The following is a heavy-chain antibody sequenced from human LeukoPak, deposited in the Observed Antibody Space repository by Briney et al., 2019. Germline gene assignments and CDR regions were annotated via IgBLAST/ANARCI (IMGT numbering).Heavy chain of an antibody. Sequence: PGGSLRLSCSASGFTFSSYAMHWVRQAPGKGLEWVSYISSSGSTIYYADSVKGRFTISRDNAKNSLYLQMNSLRAEDTAMYYCARGCNKGGSSCLNWFDPWGQGTLVTVSS. J-gene: IGHJ5*02. CDR1: GFTFSSYA. CDR3: ARGCNKGGSSCLNWFDP. CDR2: ISSSGSTI. V-gene: IGHV3-48*04. D-gene: IGHD2-2*01.